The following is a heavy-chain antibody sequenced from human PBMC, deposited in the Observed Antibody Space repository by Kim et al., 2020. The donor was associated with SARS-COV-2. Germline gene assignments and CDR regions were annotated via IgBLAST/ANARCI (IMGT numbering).Heavy chain of an antibody. Sequence: SVKVSCKASGGTFSSYAISWVRQAPGQGLEWMGGIIPIFGTANYAQKFQGRVTITADESTSTAYMELSSLRSEDTAVYYCARDLEGGGYGDSADHNWFDAWGQGTLVTVSS. CDR2: IIPIFGTA. CDR1: GGTFSSYA. J-gene: IGHJ5*02. CDR3: ARDLEGGGYGDSADHNWFDA. V-gene: IGHV1-69*13. D-gene: IGHD4-17*01.